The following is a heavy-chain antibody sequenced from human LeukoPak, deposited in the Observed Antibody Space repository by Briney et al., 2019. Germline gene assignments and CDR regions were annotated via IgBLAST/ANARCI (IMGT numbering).Heavy chain of an antibody. CDR2: INPSGGST. D-gene: IGHD3-10*01. J-gene: IGHJ6*03. V-gene: IGHV1-46*01. Sequence: ASVKVSCKASGYTFTSYYIHWVRQAPGQGLEWMGLINPSGGSTNYAQKFQGGVTMTRDTSTSTVYMELSSLRSEDTAVYYCARGPSITMVRGGQWYYYMDVWGKGTTVTISS. CDR3: ARGPSITMVRGGQWYYYMDV. CDR1: GYTFTSYY.